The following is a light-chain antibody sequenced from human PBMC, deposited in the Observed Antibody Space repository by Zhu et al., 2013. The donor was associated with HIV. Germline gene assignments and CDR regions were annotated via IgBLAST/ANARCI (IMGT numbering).Light chain of an antibody. CDR1: QGISNQ. CDR3: QKYNGAL. J-gene: IGKJ3*01. Sequence: DIQMTQSPSFLSASVGDRVTITCRASQGISNQLAWYQQKPGKVPKLLIYAASTLRSGVPSRFSGSGSGTDFTLTISSLQPEDVATYYCQKYNGALFGPGTKVDI. V-gene: IGKV1-27*01. CDR2: AAS.